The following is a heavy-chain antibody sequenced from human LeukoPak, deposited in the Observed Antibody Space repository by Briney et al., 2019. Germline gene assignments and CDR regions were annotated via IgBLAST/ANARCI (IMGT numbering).Heavy chain of an antibody. J-gene: IGHJ6*02. CDR3: AEALPGYSSSWYESSYGMDV. Sequence: GGSLRLSCAASGFTFDDYAMHWVRQAPGKGLEWVSGITWNTGSIGYADSVKGRFTISRDNAKNSLYLQMNSLRAEDTALYYCAEALPGYSSSWYESSYGMDVWGQGTTVTVSS. CDR1: GFTFDDYA. D-gene: IGHD6-13*01. V-gene: IGHV3-9*01. CDR2: ITWNTGSI.